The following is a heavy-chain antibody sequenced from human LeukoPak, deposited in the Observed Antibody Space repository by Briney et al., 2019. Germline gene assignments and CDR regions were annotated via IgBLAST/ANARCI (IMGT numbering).Heavy chain of an antibody. V-gene: IGHV4-61*02. CDR1: GGSISSGSYY. CDR2: IYTSGST. D-gene: IGHD6-13*01. CDR3: VRQIGAGAFDF. J-gene: IGHJ3*01. Sequence: PSETLSLTCTVSGGSISSGSYYWSWIRQPAGKGLEWIGRIYTSGSTNYNPSLKSRVTISVDTSKNQFSLKLSSVTAADTALYYCVRQIGAGAFDFWGQGTMVTVSS.